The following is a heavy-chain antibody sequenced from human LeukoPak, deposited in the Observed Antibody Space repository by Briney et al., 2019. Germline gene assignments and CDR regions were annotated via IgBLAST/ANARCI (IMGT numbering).Heavy chain of an antibody. CDR1: GFTFSSYA. J-gene: IGHJ3*02. CDR2: ISGSGGST. V-gene: IGHV3-23*01. Sequence: GGSLRLSCAASGFTFSSYAMSWVRQAPGKGLEWVSAISGSGGSTYYEHSVKGRFTISRDNSKNTLYLQMNSLRAEDTAVYYCAKDHPRIAVADDAFDIWGQGTMVTVSS. CDR3: AKDHPRIAVADDAFDI. D-gene: IGHD6-19*01.